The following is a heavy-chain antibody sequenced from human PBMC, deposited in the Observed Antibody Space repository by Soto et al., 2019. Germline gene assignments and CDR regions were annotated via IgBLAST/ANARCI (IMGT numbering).Heavy chain of an antibody. V-gene: IGHV1-69*01. CDR2: IIPVFGTP. D-gene: IGHD3-16*01. CDR1: GGLFSSYA. J-gene: IGHJ4*02. Sequence: QEQLVQYGAEVKRPGSSVKVSCNDSGGLFSSYAISWVRQAPGQGLEWMGGIIPVFGTPYYAQKFQGRVTISADESTNTAYMDLSSLTAEDTAMYYCARGDSPYVWFNEFWGQGARVTVSS. CDR3: ARGDSPYVWFNEF.